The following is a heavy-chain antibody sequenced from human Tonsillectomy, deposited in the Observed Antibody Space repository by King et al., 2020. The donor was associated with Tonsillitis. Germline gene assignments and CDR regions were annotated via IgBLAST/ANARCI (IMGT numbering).Heavy chain of an antibody. D-gene: IGHD4-17*01. CDR3: ARDPLYGDYPDY. CDR2: IWYDGSKK. V-gene: IGHV3-33*08. J-gene: IGHJ4*02. CDR1: GFTFSSYG. Sequence: VQLVESGGGVVQPGRALRLSCAASGFTFSSYGMQGVRQAPGKGLEWVAVIWYDGSKKYYADSVKGRFTISRDNSKNTLYLHMNSLRAEDTAVYYCARDPLYGDYPDYWGQGTLVTVSS.